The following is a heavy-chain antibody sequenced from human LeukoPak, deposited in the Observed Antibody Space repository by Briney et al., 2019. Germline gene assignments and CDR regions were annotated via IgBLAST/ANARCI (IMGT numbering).Heavy chain of an antibody. V-gene: IGHV1-24*01. J-gene: IGHJ4*02. Sequence: GASVKVSCKVSGYTLTELSMHWVRQAPGKGLEWMGGFDPEDGETIYAQKFQGRVTMTEDTSTDTAYMELSSLRSEDTAVYYCATDQGRRTKYYFDYWGQGTLVTVSS. D-gene: IGHD1-1*01. CDR3: ATDQGRRTKYYFDY. CDR1: GYTLTELS. CDR2: FDPEDGET.